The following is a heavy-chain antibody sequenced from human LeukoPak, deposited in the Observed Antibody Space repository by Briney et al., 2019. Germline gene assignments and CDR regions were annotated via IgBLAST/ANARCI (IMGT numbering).Heavy chain of an antibody. CDR2: VSYSGST. V-gene: IGHV4-39*07. J-gene: IGHJ4*02. CDR1: GGSISSSSSD. CDR3: ARGGKNRTENVEMATTGRYFDY. D-gene: IGHD1-1*01. Sequence: PSETLSLTCTVSGGSISSSSSDWGWIRQPPGKGLEWIGDVSYSGSTSYNPSLKSRVTISVDTSKNQFSLKLSSVTAADTAVYYCARGGKNRTENVEMATTGRYFDYWGQGTLVTVSS.